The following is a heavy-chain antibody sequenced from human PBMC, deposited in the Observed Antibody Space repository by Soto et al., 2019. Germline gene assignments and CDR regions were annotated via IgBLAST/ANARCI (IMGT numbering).Heavy chain of an antibody. CDR2: IKSKTDGGTT. J-gene: IGHJ3*02. CDR3: TTEHSSGWYGKDAFDI. Sequence: PGGSLRLSCAASGFTFSNAWMSWVRQAPGKGLEWVGRIKSKTDGGTTDYAAPVKGRFTISRDDSKNTLYLQMNSLKTEDTAVYYCTTEHSSGWYGKDAFDIWGQGTMVTVSS. CDR1: GFTFSNAW. D-gene: IGHD6-19*01. V-gene: IGHV3-15*01.